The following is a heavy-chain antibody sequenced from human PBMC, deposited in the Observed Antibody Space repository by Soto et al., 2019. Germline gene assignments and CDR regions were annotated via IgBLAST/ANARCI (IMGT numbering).Heavy chain of an antibody. CDR1: GGCFSGYY. CDR2: INHSGST. J-gene: IGHJ5*02. V-gene: IGHV4-34*01. Sequence: SDTLSLTCAVYGGCFSGYYWSWIRQPPGKGLEWIGEINHSGSTNYNPSLKSRVTISVDTSKNQFSLKLSSVTAADTAVYYCARGPSMGWFDPWGQGTLVT. D-gene: IGHD3-10*01. CDR3: ARGPSMGWFDP.